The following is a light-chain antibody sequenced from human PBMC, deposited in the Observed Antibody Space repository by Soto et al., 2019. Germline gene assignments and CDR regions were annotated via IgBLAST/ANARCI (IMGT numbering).Light chain of an antibody. V-gene: IGKV1-6*02. CDR3: RQYFHSPLS. CDR2: AAS. J-gene: IGKJ4*01. CDR1: QGIGSD. Sequence: AIQMTQSPSSLSASVGDRVTITCRASQGIGSDLAWYQQKPGKAPKLLIYAASTLQSGVPSIFRGNGSGNDFTRTISSRHPGELASYYCRQYFHSPLSFLGGTKVEIK.